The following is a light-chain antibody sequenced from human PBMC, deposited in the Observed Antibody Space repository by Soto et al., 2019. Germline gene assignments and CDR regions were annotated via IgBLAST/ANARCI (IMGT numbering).Light chain of an antibody. Sequence: EIVLTQSPGTLSLSPGERATLSCRASQSVSSSYLAWYQQKPGQAPRLLIYGASSRATGIPDRFSGSGSGTDFTITISRLEPEDVAVYYCQQYDNSPLTFGGGTKVEIK. V-gene: IGKV3-20*01. CDR1: QSVSSSY. CDR2: GAS. CDR3: QQYDNSPLT. J-gene: IGKJ4*01.